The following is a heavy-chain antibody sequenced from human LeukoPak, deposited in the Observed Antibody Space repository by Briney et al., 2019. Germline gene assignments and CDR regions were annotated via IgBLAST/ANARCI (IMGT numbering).Heavy chain of an antibody. CDR2: TDTDGSRA. V-gene: IGHV3-74*01. Sequence: GGSLRLSCAASGFTFSNFWMHWVRQAPGKGLVWVSRTDTDGSRADYADSVKGRFTISRDNAKNTLYLQMNSLRAEDTAVYYCARDKYYDSSGYPTFDYWGQGTLVTVSS. J-gene: IGHJ4*02. CDR1: GFTFSNFW. D-gene: IGHD3-22*01. CDR3: ARDKYYDSSGYPTFDY.